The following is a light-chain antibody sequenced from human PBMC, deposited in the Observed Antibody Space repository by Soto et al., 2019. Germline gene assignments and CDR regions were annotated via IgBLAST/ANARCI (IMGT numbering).Light chain of an antibody. CDR2: DAS. CDR3: QQYHNFPRT. V-gene: IGKV1-33*01. CDR1: QYIRNY. Sequence: DIQMTQSPSSLSASVGDRVTITCQASQYIRNYLNWYQQKPGKAPELLIYDASNLEPGVPSRFSGSGSGTEFTFTINSLQPGDIATYYCQQYHNFPRTFGQGTKVEIK. J-gene: IGKJ1*01.